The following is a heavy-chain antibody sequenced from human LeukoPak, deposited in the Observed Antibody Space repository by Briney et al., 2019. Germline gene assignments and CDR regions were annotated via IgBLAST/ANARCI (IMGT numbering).Heavy chain of an antibody. Sequence: GGSLRLSCAASGFTFDDYAMHWVRQAPGKGLEWVSGISWNSGSIGYADSVKGRFTISRDNAKNSLYLQMNSLRAEDTALYYCAKDMGVGASLDYWGQGTLVTVSS. CDR2: ISWNSGSI. CDR1: GFTFDDYA. V-gene: IGHV3-9*01. CDR3: AKDMGVGASLDY. D-gene: IGHD1-26*01. J-gene: IGHJ4*02.